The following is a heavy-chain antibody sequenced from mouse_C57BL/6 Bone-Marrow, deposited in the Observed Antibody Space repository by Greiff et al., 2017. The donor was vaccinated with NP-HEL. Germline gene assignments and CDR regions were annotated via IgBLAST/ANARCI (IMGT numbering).Heavy chain of an antibody. CDR2: IYPGSGST. D-gene: IGHD1-1*01. J-gene: IGHJ4*01. CDR3: AREGVYQNDYYAMDY. V-gene: IGHV1-55*01. Sequence: VQLQQSGAELVKPGASVKMSCKASGYTFTSYWITWVKQRPGQGLEWIGDIYPGSGSTNYNEKFKSKATLTVDTSSSTAYMQLSSLTSEDSAVYYCAREGVYQNDYYAMDYWGQGTSVTVSS. CDR1: GYTFTSYW.